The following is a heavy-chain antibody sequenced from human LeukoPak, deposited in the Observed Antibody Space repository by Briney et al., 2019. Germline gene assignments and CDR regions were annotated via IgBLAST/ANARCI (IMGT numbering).Heavy chain of an antibody. CDR1: GGSISSYY. CDR2: IYYSGST. V-gene: IGHV4-59*01. Sequence: SETLSLTCTVSGGSISSYYWSWIRQPPGKGLEWIGYIYYSGSTNYNPSLKSRVTISVKTSKNQFSLKLSSVTAADTAVYYCARGEELPTSLWFGELLPWFDPWGQGTLVTVSS. J-gene: IGHJ5*02. D-gene: IGHD3-10*01. CDR3: ARGEELPTSLWFGELLPWFDP.